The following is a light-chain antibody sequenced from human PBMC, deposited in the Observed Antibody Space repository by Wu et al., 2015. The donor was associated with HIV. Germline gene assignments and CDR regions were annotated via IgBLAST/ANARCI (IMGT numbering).Light chain of an antibody. CDR1: QGFDHY. CDR2: GAS. CDR3: QQVYTRPFT. V-gene: IGKV1-9*01. Sequence: DIQLTQSPSFLSASVGDRVTITCRASQGFDHYLAWYQQKPGKAPKLLIYGASTLHTGVPSRFSGRGSGTEFTLTITGLQPEDFATYFCQQVYTRPFTFGQGTNLEIK. J-gene: IGKJ2*01.